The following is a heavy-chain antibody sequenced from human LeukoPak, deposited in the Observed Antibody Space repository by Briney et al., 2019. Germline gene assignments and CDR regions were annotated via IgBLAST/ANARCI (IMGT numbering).Heavy chain of an antibody. Sequence: PGGSLRLSCAASGFTVSSNYMNWVRQAPGKGLEWVSVISSGGNTYSADSLKGRFTISRDNSKNTLYLQMDSLRAEDTAVYYCARAVSGSSPSDYWGQGTLVTVSS. CDR2: ISSGGNT. D-gene: IGHD3-16*01. CDR3: ARAVSGSSPSDY. CDR1: GFTVSSNY. V-gene: IGHV3-53*01. J-gene: IGHJ4*02.